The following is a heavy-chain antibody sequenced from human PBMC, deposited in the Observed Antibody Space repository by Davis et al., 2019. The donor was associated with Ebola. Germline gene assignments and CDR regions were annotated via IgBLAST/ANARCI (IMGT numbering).Heavy chain of an antibody. CDR3: ARAHIAAAD. Sequence: LSLTCAASGFTFSSYSMTWVRQAPGTGLEWVSYISSSSSTIYYADSVKGRFTISRDNAKNSLYLQMNSLRAEDTAVYYCARAHIAAADWGQGTLVTVSS. CDR1: GFTFSSYS. V-gene: IGHV3-48*01. J-gene: IGHJ4*02. CDR2: ISSSSSTI. D-gene: IGHD6-13*01.